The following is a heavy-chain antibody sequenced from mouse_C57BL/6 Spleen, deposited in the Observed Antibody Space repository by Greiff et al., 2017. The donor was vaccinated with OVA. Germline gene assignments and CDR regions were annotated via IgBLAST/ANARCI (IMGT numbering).Heavy chain of an antibody. CDR3: ARHEAAMDY. J-gene: IGHJ4*01. CDR2: ISNGGGST. CDR1: GFTFSDYY. V-gene: IGHV5-12*01. Sequence: DVKLVESGGGLVQPGGSLKLSCAASGFTFSDYYMYWVRQTPEKRLEWVAYISNGGGSTYYPDTVKGRFTISRDNAKNTLYLQMSRLKSEDTAMYYCARHEAAMDYWGQGTSVTVSS.